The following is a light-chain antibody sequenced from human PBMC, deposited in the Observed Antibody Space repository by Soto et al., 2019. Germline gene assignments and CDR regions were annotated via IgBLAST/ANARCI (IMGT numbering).Light chain of an antibody. CDR1: STDVGGYSY. J-gene: IGLJ3*02. CDR3: CSYAGSYTFV. V-gene: IGLV2-11*01. CDR2: DVT. Sequence: QSALTQPRSVSGSPGQSVTISCTGTSTDVGGYSYVSWYQQHPGKAPKLMIYDVTNRPSGVPDRFSGSKSGNTASLTISGLQAEDEADYYCCSYAGSYTFVFGGGTKLTVL.